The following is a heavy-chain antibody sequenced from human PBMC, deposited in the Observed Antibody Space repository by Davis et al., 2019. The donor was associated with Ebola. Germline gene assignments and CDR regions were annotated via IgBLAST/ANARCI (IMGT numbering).Heavy chain of an antibody. CDR2: ISKSGRDT. V-gene: IGHV3-23*01. CDR3: AKDSYPVTIMVGAFDI. CDR1: GFTFNQYA. Sequence: GGSLRLSCAASGFTFNQYAMTWVRQAPGKGLEWVSTISKSGRDTNYADSVKGRLSVSRDTSKNTVYLQMHSLRVEDTTIYYCAKDSYPVTIMVGAFDIWGQGTVVTVPS. D-gene: IGHD4-17*01. J-gene: IGHJ3*02.